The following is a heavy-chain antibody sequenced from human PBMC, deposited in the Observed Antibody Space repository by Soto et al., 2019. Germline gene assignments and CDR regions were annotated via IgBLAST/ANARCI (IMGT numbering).Heavy chain of an antibody. Sequence: SETLSLTCTVSGVSISSGGYYWSWIRQHPGTGLEWIGRISYSGSTYYNTSLKSRVTISVDTSKNQFSLKLSSVTAADTAVYYCARSTSLYDSSGYYRPFDYWGQGTLVTVSS. CDR1: GVSISSGGYY. J-gene: IGHJ4*02. CDR2: ISYSGST. V-gene: IGHV4-31*03. CDR3: ARSTSLYDSSGYYRPFDY. D-gene: IGHD3-22*01.